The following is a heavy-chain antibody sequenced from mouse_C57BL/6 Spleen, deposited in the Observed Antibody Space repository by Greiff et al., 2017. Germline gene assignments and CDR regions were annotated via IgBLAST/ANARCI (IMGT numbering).Heavy chain of an antibody. Sequence: EVKVEESGEGLVKPGGSLKLSCAASGFTFSSYAMSWVRQTPEKRLEWVAYISSGGDYIYYADTVKGRFTISRDNARNTLYLQMSSLKSEDTAMYYCTKLGERAWFAYWGQGTLVTVSA. V-gene: IGHV5S21*01. CDR1: GFTFSSYA. D-gene: IGHD2-13*01. J-gene: IGHJ3*01. CDR3: TKLGERAWFAY. CDR2: ISSGGDYI.